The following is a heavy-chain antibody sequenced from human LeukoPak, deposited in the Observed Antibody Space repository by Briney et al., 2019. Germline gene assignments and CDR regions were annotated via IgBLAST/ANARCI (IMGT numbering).Heavy chain of an antibody. CDR1: GFIFSSYW. J-gene: IGHJ5*02. V-gene: IGHV3-48*01. CDR2: ISGSSDTI. CDR3: VRDDALGYCSSTNCYTENWFDP. Sequence: PGGSLRLSCAASGFIFSSYWMSWVRQAPGKGLEWVSYISGSSDTIYYADSVKGRFTISRHNGKDSLYLQMNSLRAEDTAVYYCVRDDALGYCSSTNCYTENWFDPWGQGTLVTVSS. D-gene: IGHD2-2*02.